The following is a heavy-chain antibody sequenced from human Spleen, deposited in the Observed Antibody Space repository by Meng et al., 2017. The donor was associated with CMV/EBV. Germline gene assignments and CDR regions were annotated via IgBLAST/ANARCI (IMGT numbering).Heavy chain of an antibody. V-gene: IGHV4-59*01. J-gene: IGHJ4*02. Sequence: SETLSLTCTVSGGSISVYYWTWIRQSPGKGLEWIGYIYNGGNTNYNPSLKSRVTMSVDTSKNQFSLKLSSVTAADTAVYYCARHSYDSIGYYSGLDYWGQGTLVTVSS. CDR3: ARHSYDSIGYYSGLDY. CDR1: GGSISVYY. CDR2: IYNGGNT. D-gene: IGHD3-22*01.